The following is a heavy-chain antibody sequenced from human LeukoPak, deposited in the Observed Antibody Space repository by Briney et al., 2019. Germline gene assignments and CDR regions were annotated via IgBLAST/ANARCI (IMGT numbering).Heavy chain of an antibody. CDR1: GGSISSGGYY. J-gene: IGHJ3*02. D-gene: IGHD1-26*01. V-gene: IGHV4-31*03. CDR3: VRDHSYRDAFDI. CDR2: IYYSGST. Sequence: SETLSLTCTVSGGSISSGGYYWSWTRQHPGKGLEWIGYIYYSGSTYYNPSLKSRVTISVDTSKNQFSLKLSSVTAADTAVYYCVRDHSYRDAFDIWGQGTMVTVSS.